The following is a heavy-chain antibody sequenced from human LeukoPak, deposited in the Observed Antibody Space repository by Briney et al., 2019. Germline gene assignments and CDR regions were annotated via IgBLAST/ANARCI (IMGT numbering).Heavy chain of an antibody. Sequence: TSETLSLTCTVSVGPIISYYWSWIPQPPGKGLEWIGYIYYSGSTDYNPSLKSRVTISVDTSKNQFSLKLRSMTAADTAVYYCARGGSGWSRSWFDPWGQGTLVTVSS. CDR2: IYYSGST. CDR3: ARGGSGWSRSWFDP. V-gene: IGHV4-59*01. D-gene: IGHD6-13*01. CDR1: VGPIISYY. J-gene: IGHJ5*02.